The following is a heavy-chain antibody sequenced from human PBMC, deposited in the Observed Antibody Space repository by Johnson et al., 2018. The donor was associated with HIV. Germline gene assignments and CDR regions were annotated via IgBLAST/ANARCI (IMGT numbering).Heavy chain of an antibody. CDR1: GFTFSSYG. CDR2: IRYDGTNK. J-gene: IGHJ3*02. CDR3: AKDSQWELPDAFDI. V-gene: IGHV3-30*02. D-gene: IGHD1-26*01. Sequence: VQLVESGGGVVQPGGSLRLSCAASGFTFSSYGMHWVRQAQGKGLEWVAFIRYDGTNKYSADSVKGRLSISRDDSKSTLYLQMSSLRGEDTAVYYCAKDSQWELPDAFDIWGQGTMVTVSS.